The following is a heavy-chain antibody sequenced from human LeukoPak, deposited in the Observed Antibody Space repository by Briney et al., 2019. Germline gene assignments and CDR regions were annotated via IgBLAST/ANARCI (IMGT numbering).Heavy chain of an antibody. V-gene: IGHV7-4-1*02. Sequence: GASVKVSCKASGYTFTGYYMHWVRQAPGQGLEWMGWINTNTGNPTYAQGFTGRFVFSLDTSVSTAYLQISSLKAEDTAVYYCARDFWGHSSGSYSYWGQGTLVTVSS. D-gene: IGHD1-26*01. CDR3: ARDFWGHSSGSYSY. CDR2: INTNTGNP. J-gene: IGHJ4*02. CDR1: GYTFTGYY.